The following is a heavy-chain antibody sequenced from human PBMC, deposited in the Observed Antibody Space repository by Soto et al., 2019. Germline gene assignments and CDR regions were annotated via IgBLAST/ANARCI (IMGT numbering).Heavy chain of an antibody. V-gene: IGHV4-59*08. CDR1: GGSIRSYY. CDR3: ARHWGFWADF. D-gene: IGHD3-16*01. Sequence: QVQLQESGPGLVKPSETLSLTCTVSGGSIRSYYWSWIRQPPGKGLEWIGYIYYSGSTNYNPSLKSRVTISVDTSKNQFSRKLSSVTAADTAVYYCARHWGFWADFWGQGTLVTVSS. J-gene: IGHJ4*02. CDR2: IYYSGST.